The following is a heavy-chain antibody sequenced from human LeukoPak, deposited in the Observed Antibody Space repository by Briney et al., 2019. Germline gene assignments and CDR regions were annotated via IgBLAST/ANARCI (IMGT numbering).Heavy chain of an antibody. CDR2: TYYRSKWYN. V-gene: IGHV6-1*01. CDR3: ARDPLTGDPIWFDP. CDR1: GDSVSSNSAA. J-gene: IGHJ5*02. Sequence: SQTLSLTCAISGDSVSSNSAAWNWIRQFPSRGLEWLGRTYYRSKWYNDYAVPVKSRITINPDTSKNQFSLQLNSVTPEDTAVYYCARDPLTGDPIWFDPWGQGTLVTVSS. D-gene: IGHD7-27*01.